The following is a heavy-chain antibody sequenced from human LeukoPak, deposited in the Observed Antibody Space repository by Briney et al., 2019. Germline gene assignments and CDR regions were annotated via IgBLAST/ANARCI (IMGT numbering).Heavy chain of an antibody. CDR2: IIPIFGTA. CDR3: ARGTTVTLTLDY. V-gene: IGHV1-69*01. J-gene: IGHJ4*02. Sequence: GSSVKVSCEASGGTFSSYAIGWVRQAPGQGLEWMGGIIPIFGTANYAQKFQGRVTITADESTSTAYMELSSLRSEDTAVYYCARGTTVTLTLDYWDQGTLVTVSS. D-gene: IGHD4-17*01. CDR1: GGTFSSYA.